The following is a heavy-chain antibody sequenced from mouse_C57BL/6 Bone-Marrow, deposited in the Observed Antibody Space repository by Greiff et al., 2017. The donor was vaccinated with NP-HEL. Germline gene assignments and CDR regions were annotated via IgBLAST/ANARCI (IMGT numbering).Heavy chain of an antibody. J-gene: IGHJ2*01. D-gene: IGHD2-2*01. Sequence: EVQLKESGPGLAKPSQTLSLTCSVTGYSITSDYWNWIRKFPGNKLEYMGYISYSGSTYYNPSLKSRISLTRDTSKNQYYLQLNSVTTDDTATYYCARSLWLRQGYFDYWGQGTTLTVSS. CDR2: ISYSGST. V-gene: IGHV3-8*01. CDR3: ARSLWLRQGYFDY. CDR1: GYSITSDY.